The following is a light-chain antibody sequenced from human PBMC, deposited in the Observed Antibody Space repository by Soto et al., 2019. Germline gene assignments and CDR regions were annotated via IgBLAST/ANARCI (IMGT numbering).Light chain of an antibody. CDR3: QHYNSWPRT. Sequence: EMVMTQSPATLSVSPGKRATLSCRASQSVSSNLAWYQQKPGQAPRLLIYGASTRATGVPARFSGSGSGTEFTLTISSLQSEDFAVYHCQHYNSWPRTFGQGTKVESK. CDR2: GAS. J-gene: IGKJ1*01. V-gene: IGKV3-15*01. CDR1: QSVSSN.